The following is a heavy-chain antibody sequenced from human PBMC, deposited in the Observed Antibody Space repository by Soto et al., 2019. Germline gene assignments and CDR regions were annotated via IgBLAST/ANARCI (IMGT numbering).Heavy chain of an antibody. CDR1: GFSLSTGGVG. J-gene: IGHJ5*02. Sequence: QITLKESGPTLVKPTQTLTLTCTFSGFSLSTGGVGVGWIRQPPEKDLEWLALIYWDDDKRYSPSLKSRLTITKDTSKNQVVLTMTNMDPVDTATYYCASRLATVSQNWCDPWGQGTLVTVSS. D-gene: IGHD4-17*01. V-gene: IGHV2-5*02. CDR2: IYWDDDK. CDR3: ASRLATVSQNWCDP.